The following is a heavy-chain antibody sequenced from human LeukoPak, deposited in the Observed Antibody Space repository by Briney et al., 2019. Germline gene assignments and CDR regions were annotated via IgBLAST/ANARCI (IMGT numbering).Heavy chain of an antibody. CDR3: AKDLQQWLFDY. CDR1: GGSFGGYA. CDR2: INGSGGST. V-gene: IGHV3-23*01. Sequence: PGGSLRLSCAASGGSFGGYAMSWVRQPPGKGLEWVSAINGSGGSTYYADSVKGRFTISRDNSKNTLYLQMNSLRAEDTAVYYCAKDLQQWLFDYWGQGTLVTVSS. D-gene: IGHD6-19*01. J-gene: IGHJ4*02.